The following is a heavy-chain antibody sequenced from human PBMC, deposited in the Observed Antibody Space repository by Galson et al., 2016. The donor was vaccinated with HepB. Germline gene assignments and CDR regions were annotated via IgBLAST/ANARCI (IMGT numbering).Heavy chain of an antibody. V-gene: IGHV3-7*01. D-gene: IGHD3-22*01. Sequence: SLRLSCAASGFTFSNFWMTWVRQAPGKGLEWVANIKQDGSEKYYVDSVKGRFTISRDNAKNSLYLQMNSVRAEDTAVYYCARDGDRHYYDTSGLGYYYYGMDVWGQGTTVTVSS. CDR1: GFTFSNFW. CDR2: IKQDGSEK. CDR3: ARDGDRHYYDTSGLGYYYYGMDV. J-gene: IGHJ6*02.